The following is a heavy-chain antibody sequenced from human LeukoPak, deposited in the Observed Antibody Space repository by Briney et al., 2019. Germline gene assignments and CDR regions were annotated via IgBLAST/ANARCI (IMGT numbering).Heavy chain of an antibody. CDR3: AKRRGLELLYYYYMDV. V-gene: IGHV4-38-2*02. Sequence: PSETLSLTCIVSGYSITSGYYWGWIRPPPGKGLEWFGIIYHSGDTYYNASLKSRVTISGDTAKNKFYLKLDTVTAEDTAVYYCAKRRGLELLYYYYMDVWGKGTTVTVSS. J-gene: IGHJ6*03. CDR1: GYSITSGYY. D-gene: IGHD1-7*01. CDR2: IYHSGDT.